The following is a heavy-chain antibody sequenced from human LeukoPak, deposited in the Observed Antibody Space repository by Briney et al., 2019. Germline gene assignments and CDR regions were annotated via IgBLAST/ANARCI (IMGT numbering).Heavy chain of an antibody. V-gene: IGHV1-18*01. D-gene: IGHD3-22*01. CDR1: GYTFTSYG. CDR2: ISAYNGNT. Sequence: ASVKVSCKASGYTFTSYGISWVRQAPGQGLEWMGWISAYNGNTNYAQKLQGRVTMTTDTSTSTAYTELRSLRSDDTAVYYCAIDLGSGYPNSFDYWGQGTLVTVSS. J-gene: IGHJ4*02. CDR3: AIDLGSGYPNSFDY.